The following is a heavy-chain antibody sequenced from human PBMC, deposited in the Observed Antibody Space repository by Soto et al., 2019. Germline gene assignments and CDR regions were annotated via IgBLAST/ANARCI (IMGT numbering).Heavy chain of an antibody. J-gene: IGHJ3*02. CDR2: IWYDGSNK. CDR1: GFAFSSYG. Sequence: QVQLVESGGGVVQPGRSLRLSCVASGFAFSSYGMHWVRQAPGKGLEWVAVIWYDGSNKYYADSVKGRFTISRDNSKNTLYLQMNSLRAEDTAVYYCARSWTSDAFDIWGQGTMVTVSS. CDR3: ARSWTSDAFDI. V-gene: IGHV3-33*01.